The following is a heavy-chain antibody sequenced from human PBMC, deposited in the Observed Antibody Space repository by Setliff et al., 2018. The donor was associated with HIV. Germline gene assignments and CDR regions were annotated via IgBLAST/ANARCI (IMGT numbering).Heavy chain of an antibody. J-gene: IGHJ4*02. D-gene: IGHD6-25*01. CDR2: VWPDDSDT. CDR1: GYKFTTNW. V-gene: IGHV5-51*01. CDR3: VRYIGAAAGYIDH. Sequence: GESLKISCKGSGYKFTTNWIAWVRQMPGKGLEWMGIVWPDDSDTRYSPSFQGQVTISADKTTNTAYLDWASLKASDTAMYYCVRYIGAAAGYIDHWGQGTLVTVSS.